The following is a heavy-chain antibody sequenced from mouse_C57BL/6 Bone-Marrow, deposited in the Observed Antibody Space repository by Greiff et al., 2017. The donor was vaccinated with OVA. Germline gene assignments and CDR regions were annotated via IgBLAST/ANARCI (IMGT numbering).Heavy chain of an antibody. CDR1: GYTFTSYW. Sequence: QVQLQQPGAELVRPGTSVKLSCKASGYTFTSYWMHWVKQRPGQGLEWIGVIDPSDSYTNYNQKFKGKATLTVDTSSSTAYMQLSSLTSDDSAVYYCARGDGYAMDYWGQGTSVTVSS. V-gene: IGHV1-59*01. CDR3: ARGDGYAMDY. CDR2: IDPSDSYT. J-gene: IGHJ4*01.